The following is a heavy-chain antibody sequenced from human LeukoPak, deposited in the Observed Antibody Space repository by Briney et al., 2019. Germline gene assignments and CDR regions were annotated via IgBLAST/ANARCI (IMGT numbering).Heavy chain of an antibody. CDR2: MNPNSGNT. Sequence: ASVKVSCKASGYTFTSYDINWVRQATGQGLEWMGWMNPNSGNTGYAQKFQGRVTMTRNTSISTAYMELSSLRSEDTAVYYCAILAAAEPAFDIWGQGTMVTVSS. D-gene: IGHD6-13*01. J-gene: IGHJ3*02. CDR3: AILAAAEPAFDI. CDR1: GYTFTSYD. V-gene: IGHV1-8*01.